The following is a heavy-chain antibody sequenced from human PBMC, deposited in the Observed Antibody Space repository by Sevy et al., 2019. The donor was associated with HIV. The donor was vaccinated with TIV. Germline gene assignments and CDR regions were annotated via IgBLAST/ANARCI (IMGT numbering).Heavy chain of an antibody. CDR2: ISGSGGST. CDR3: AKDLAGEQWLANPGGYYDGMDV. D-gene: IGHD6-19*01. CDR1: GFTFSSYA. Sequence: GGSLRLSCAASGFTFSSYAMSWVRQAPGKGLEWVSAISGSGGSTYYADSVKGRFTISRDNSKNTLYLQMNSLRAEDTAVYYCAKDLAGEQWLANPGGYYDGMDVWGQGTTVTVSS. J-gene: IGHJ6*02. V-gene: IGHV3-23*01.